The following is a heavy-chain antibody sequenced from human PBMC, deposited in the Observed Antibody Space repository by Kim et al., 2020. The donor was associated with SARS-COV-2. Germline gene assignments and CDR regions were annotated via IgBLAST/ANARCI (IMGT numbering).Heavy chain of an antibody. CDR3: ARVYGGSWCVDY. Sequence: KYYVDSVKGRFTISRDNAKNSLYLQMNSLRAEDTAVYYCARVYGGSWCVDYWGQGTLVTVSS. CDR2: K. J-gene: IGHJ4*02. V-gene: IGHV3-7*01. D-gene: IGHD6-13*01.